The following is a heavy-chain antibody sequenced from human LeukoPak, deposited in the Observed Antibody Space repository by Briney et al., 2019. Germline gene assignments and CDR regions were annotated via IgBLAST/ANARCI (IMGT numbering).Heavy chain of an antibody. V-gene: IGHV3-48*03. CDR2: ISSSGSTI. CDR1: GFTFSSYE. Sequence: TGGSLRLSCAASGFTFSSYEMNWVRQAPGKGLEWVSYISSSGSTIYYADSVKGRFTISRDNAKNSLYLQMNSLRAEDTAVYYCARGVVRGVIDSYYYMDVWGKGTTVTISS. CDR3: ARGVVRGVIDSYYYMDV. J-gene: IGHJ6*03. D-gene: IGHD3-10*01.